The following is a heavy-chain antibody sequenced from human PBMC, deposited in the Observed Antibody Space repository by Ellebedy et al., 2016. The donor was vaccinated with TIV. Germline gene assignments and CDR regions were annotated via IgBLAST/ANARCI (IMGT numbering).Heavy chain of an antibody. CDR2: FDPEDGET. CDR3: ATVPNFDWLPDVDY. V-gene: IGHV1-24*01. Sequence: AASVKVSCKVSGYTLTELSMHWVRQAPGKGLEWMGGFDPEDGETIYAQKFQGRVTMTEDTSTDTAYMELSSLRSEDTAVYYCATVPNFDWLPDVDYWGQGTLVTVSS. CDR1: GYTLTELS. J-gene: IGHJ4*02. D-gene: IGHD3-9*01.